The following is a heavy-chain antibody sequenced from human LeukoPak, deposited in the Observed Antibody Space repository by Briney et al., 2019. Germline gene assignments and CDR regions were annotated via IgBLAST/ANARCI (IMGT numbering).Heavy chain of an antibody. V-gene: IGHV4-31*03. CDR3: ARDGGGNSGLADLWYFDL. D-gene: IGHD4-23*01. J-gene: IGHJ2*01. CDR2: IYYSGST. CDR1: GGSISSGGYY. Sequence: SETLSLTCTVSGGSISSGGYYWSWIRQHPGKGLEWIGYIYYSGSTYYNPSLKSRVTISVDTSKSQFSLKLSSVTAADTAVYYCARDGGGNSGLADLWYFDLWGRGTLVTVSS.